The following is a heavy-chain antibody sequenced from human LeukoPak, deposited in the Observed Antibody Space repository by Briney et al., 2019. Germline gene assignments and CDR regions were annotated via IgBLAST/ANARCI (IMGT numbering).Heavy chain of an antibody. J-gene: IGHJ4*02. D-gene: IGHD6-13*01. V-gene: IGHV4-61*02. CDR1: GGSISSGSYY. CDR2: IHTSGST. Sequence: SETLSLTCTVSGGSISSGSYYWSWIRQPAGKGLEWIGRIHTSGSTNYNPSLKSRVTISVDTSKNQFSLKLSSVSAADTAVYYCARAISGIAAAVVFDYWGQGTLVTVSS. CDR3: ARAISGIAAAVVFDY.